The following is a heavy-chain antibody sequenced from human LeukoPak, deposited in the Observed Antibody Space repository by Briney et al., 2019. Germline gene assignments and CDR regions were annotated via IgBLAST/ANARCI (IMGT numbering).Heavy chain of an antibody. CDR2: INHSGST. V-gene: IGHV4-34*01. D-gene: IGHD3-10*01. J-gene: IGHJ4*02. CDR1: GFTFSSYS. Sequence: GSLRLSCASSGFTFSSYSMNWVRQAPGKGLEWIGEINHSGSTNYNPSLKSRVTISVDTSKNQFSLKLSSVTAADTAVYYCARNGDNSAGGSGSYFSWGQGTLVTVSS. CDR3: ARNGDNSAGGSGSYFS.